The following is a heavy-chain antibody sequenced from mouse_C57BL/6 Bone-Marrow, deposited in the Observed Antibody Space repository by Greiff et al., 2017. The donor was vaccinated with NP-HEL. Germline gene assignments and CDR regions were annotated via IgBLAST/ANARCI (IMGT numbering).Heavy chain of an antibody. CDR3: AREDDSNLYAMDY. V-gene: IGHV1-69*01. CDR1: GYTFTSYW. Sequence: QVQLKQPGAELVMPGASVKLSCKASGYTFTSYWMHWVKQRPGQGLEWIGEIDPSDSYTNYNQKFKGKSTLTVDKSSSTAYMQLSSLTSEDSAVYYCAREDDSNLYAMDYWGQGTSVTVSS. J-gene: IGHJ4*01. CDR2: IDPSDSYT. D-gene: IGHD2-5*01.